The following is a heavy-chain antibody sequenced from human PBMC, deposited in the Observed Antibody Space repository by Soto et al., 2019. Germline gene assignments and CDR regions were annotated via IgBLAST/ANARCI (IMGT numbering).Heavy chain of an antibody. CDR3: ARTPIGYCSGGTCSNWFDP. J-gene: IGHJ5*02. Sequence: SETLSLTCTVSGGSISGHYWSWIRQPPGKGLEWVGYIYSSGSTYVRPSLKSRVSMSVDPSKNQVSLGLTSVTATDTAVYYCARTPIGYCSGGTCSNWFDPWGQGTLVTVSS. D-gene: IGHD2-8*02. CDR2: IYSSGST. CDR1: GGSISGHY. V-gene: IGHV4-59*08.